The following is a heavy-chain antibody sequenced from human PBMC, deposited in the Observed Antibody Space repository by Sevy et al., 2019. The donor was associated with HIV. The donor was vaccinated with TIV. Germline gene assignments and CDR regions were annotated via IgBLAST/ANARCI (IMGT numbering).Heavy chain of an antibody. Sequence: SETLSLTCTVSGGSINYYYWSWIRQPPGKGLEWIGYIYYSGSINYSPSLKSRVTMSVDTSKNQFSLKMSSVTAADTAVYYCARTPVIMITSGGVIALRQFDFWGQGTLVTVSS. CDR1: GGSINYYY. CDR2: IYYSGSI. V-gene: IGHV4-59*01. CDR3: ARTPVIMITSGGVIALRQFDF. D-gene: IGHD3-16*02. J-gene: IGHJ4*02.